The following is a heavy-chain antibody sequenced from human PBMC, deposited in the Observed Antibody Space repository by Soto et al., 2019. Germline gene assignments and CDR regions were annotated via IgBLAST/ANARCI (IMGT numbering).Heavy chain of an antibody. V-gene: IGHV4-59*12. D-gene: IGHD1-26*01. CDR2: IYYSGST. Sequence: SETLSLTCTVSGGSISSYYWSWIRQPPGKGLEWIGYIYYSGSTNYNPSLKSRVTISVDASKNQFSLKLSSVTAADTAVYYCARDSGSSKYFQHWGQGTLVAVSS. J-gene: IGHJ1*01. CDR1: GGSISSYY. CDR3: ARDSGSSKYFQH.